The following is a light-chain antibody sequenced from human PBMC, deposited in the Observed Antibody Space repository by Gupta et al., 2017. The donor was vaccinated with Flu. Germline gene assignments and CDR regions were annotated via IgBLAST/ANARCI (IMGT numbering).Light chain of an antibody. CDR3: QVWDSSSDLVV. CDR1: NIGGKT. V-gene: IGLV3-21*02. J-gene: IGLJ2*01. CDR2: DDS. Sequence: GQTARITCGGNNIGGKTVHWYRQRPGQAPVLLVYDDSGRPSGIPERFSGSNSGNTATLTISRVEAGDEADYYCQVWDSSSDLVVFGGGTKLTVL.